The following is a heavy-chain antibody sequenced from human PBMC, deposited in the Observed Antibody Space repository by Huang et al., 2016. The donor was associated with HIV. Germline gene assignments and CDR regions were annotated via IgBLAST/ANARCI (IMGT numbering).Heavy chain of an antibody. J-gene: IGHJ4*02. CDR3: AGSPGRHLSNWNLDY. CDR2: VRYIRRNR. D-gene: IGHD1-1*01. Sequence: QVHLVQSGAEVKKPGASVNISCRASGYPFRTYAIHWVRQAPGQRLEWMGWVRYIRRNRQYSRKIKGRVTITWDTSATTAYMELSGLTSEDTALYVCAGSPGRHLSNWNLDYWGQGTLVTVSS. CDR1: GYPFRTYA. V-gene: IGHV1-3*01.